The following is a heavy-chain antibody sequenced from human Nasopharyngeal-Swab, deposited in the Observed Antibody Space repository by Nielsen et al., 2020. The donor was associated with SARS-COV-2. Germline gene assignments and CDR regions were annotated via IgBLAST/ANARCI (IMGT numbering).Heavy chain of an antibody. J-gene: IGHJ6*02. Sequence: GGSLRLSCAASGFTFSNFAMSWVRQAPGKGLEWVSVISGSDYSTKYADSVKGRFTISRDNSKNTVNLQMNSLRAEDTAIYYCAKDRDSGDDSDDYYHYYGMDVWGQGTTVTVSS. CDR1: GFTFSNFA. CDR2: ISGSDYST. CDR3: AKDRDSGDDSDDYYHYYGMDV. D-gene: IGHD5-12*01. V-gene: IGHV3-23*01.